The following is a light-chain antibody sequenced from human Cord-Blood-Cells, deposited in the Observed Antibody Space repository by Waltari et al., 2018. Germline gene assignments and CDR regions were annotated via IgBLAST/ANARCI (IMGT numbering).Light chain of an antibody. V-gene: IGKV4-1*01. CDR1: QSVLYSSNNKNY. CDR3: QQYYSTPLT. J-gene: IGKJ1*01. Sequence: DIVMTQSPDSLAVSLGERATINCKSSQSVLYSSNNKNYLDWYQQKPGQTPKLLIYWAATRESGVPYRFSGSGSGTEFTLTISRLQAEDGAVYYCQQYYSTPLTFGQGTKVEIK. CDR2: WAA.